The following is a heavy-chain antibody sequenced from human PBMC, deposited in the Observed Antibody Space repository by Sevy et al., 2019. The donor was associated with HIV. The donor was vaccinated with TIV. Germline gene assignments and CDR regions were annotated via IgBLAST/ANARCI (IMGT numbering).Heavy chain of an antibody. CDR1: GFSLTTNGVG. Sequence: SGPTLVNPTQTLTLTCTFSGFSLTTNGVGVVWIRQPPGKALEWLALIYWDDDKRYRPSLKKRLTITKDTSKNQVVLTMTDMDPVDTATYYCAHSEYYYGSGSFYKRGGLFAPWGQGTLVTVSS. CDR3: AHSEYYYGSGSFYKRGGLFAP. D-gene: IGHD3-10*01. CDR2: IYWDDDK. J-gene: IGHJ5*02. V-gene: IGHV2-5*02.